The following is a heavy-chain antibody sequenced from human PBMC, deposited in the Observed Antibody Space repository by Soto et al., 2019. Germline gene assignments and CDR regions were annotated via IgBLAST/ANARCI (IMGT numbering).Heavy chain of an antibody. CDR1: GFTFSSYG. J-gene: IGHJ4*02. CDR2: IWYDGSNK. Sequence: QVQLVESGGGVVQPGRSLRLSCAASGFTFSSYGMHWVRQAPGKGLEWVAVIWYDGSNKYYADSVKGRFTISRDNSKNTLYLQMNSLRAEDTAVYYCARDEGEWYSSGWYFDYWGQGTLVTVSS. D-gene: IGHD6-19*01. V-gene: IGHV3-33*01. CDR3: ARDEGEWYSSGWYFDY.